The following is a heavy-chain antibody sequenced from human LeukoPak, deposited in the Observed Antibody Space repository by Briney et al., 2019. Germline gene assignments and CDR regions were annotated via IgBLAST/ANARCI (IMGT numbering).Heavy chain of an antibody. CDR2: IYHSGST. V-gene: IGHV4-38-2*01. CDR1: GYSISSGYY. CDR3: ARVASSPPYYYYYYMDV. J-gene: IGHJ6*03. Sequence: KPSETLSLTCAVSGYSISSGYYWGWIRQPPGKGLEWIGSIYHSGSTYYNPSLKSRVTISVDTSKNQFSLKLSSVTAADTAVYYCARVASSPPYYYYYYMDVWGKGTTVTVSS. D-gene: IGHD5-12*01.